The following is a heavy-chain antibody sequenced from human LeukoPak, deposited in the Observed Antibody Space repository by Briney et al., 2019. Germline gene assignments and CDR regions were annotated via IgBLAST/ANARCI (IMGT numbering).Heavy chain of an antibody. V-gene: IGHV4-31*03. Sequence: PSQTLSLTCTVSGGSISSGGYYWSWIRQPPGKGLEWIGYIYYSGSTYYNPSLKSRVTISVDTSKNQFSLKLSSVTAADTAVYYCARMYYYGSGSYYNDYWGQGTLVTVSS. CDR2: IYYSGST. CDR3: ARMYYYGSGSYYNDY. J-gene: IGHJ4*02. CDR1: GGSISSGGYY. D-gene: IGHD3-10*01.